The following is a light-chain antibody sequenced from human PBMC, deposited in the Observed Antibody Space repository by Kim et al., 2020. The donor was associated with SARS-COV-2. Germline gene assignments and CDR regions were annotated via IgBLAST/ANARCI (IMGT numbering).Light chain of an antibody. J-gene: IGLJ3*02. CDR2: DVT. Sequence: GQPIPLSCPGPTSAVGANDYVSWFQQHPGRAPKVVIFDVTERPSGFSSRFSGSKSGNTASLTISALQAEDEADYYCVSFTTIDTWVFGGGTQLTVL. CDR1: TSAVGANDY. CDR3: VSFTTIDTWV. V-gene: IGLV2-14*03.